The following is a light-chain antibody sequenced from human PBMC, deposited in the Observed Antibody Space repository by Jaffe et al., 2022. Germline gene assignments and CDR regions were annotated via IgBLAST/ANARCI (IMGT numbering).Light chain of an antibody. CDR3: CSSAGSSAGSYTWV. CDR1: SSDVGGYNY. CDR2: DVS. Sequence: QSALTQPRSVSGSPGQSVTISCIGTSSDVGGYNYVSWYQQHPGKAPKLMICDVSERPSGVPDRFSGSKSGNTASLTISGLQAEDEADYYCCSSAGSSAGSYTWVFGGGTKLTVL. J-gene: IGLJ3*02. V-gene: IGLV2-11*01.